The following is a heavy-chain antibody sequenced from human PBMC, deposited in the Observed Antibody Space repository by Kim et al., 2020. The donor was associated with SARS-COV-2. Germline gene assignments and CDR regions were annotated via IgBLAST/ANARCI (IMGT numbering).Heavy chain of an antibody. Sequence: PSLRRRVTRSVDTPKTQFSLKLSSVTAADTAVYYCARGGQGYSYGYPDYWGQGTLVTVSS. CDR3: ARGGQGYSYGYPDY. V-gene: IGHV4-34*01. D-gene: IGHD5-18*01. J-gene: IGHJ4*02.